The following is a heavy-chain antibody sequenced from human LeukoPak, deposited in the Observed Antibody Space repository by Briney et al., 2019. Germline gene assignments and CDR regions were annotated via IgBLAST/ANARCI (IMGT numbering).Heavy chain of an antibody. Sequence: SETLSPTCTVSGGSISSYYWSWIRQPAGKGLEWIGRINTSGSTNYNPSLKSRVTMSVDTSKNLFSLNLSSVTAADTAVYHCAREPQQRGFDYWGQGTLVTVSS. CDR1: GGSISSYY. CDR3: AREPQQRGFDY. J-gene: IGHJ4*02. V-gene: IGHV4-4*07. CDR2: INTSGST. D-gene: IGHD6-13*01.